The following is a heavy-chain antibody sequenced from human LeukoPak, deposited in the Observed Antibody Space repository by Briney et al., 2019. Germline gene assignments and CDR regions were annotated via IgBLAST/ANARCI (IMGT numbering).Heavy chain of an antibody. V-gene: IGHV4-34*01. D-gene: IGHD6-13*01. Sequence: SETLSLTCAVYGGSFSGYYWSWIRQPPGKGLEWIGEINHSGSTNYNPSLKSRVTISVDTSKNQFPLKLSSVTAADTAVYYCARVRIAAAGPHLYYYYGMDVWGQGTTVTVSS. CDR2: INHSGST. J-gene: IGHJ6*02. CDR3: ARVRIAAAGPHLYYYYGMDV. CDR1: GGSFSGYY.